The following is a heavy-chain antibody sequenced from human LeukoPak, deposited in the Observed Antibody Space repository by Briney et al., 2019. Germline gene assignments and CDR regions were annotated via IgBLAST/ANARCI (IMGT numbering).Heavy chain of an antibody. Sequence: PGGSLRLSCAASGFTFSNYWMIWVRQAPGKGLEWVGNIKQDGSEKRYADSVRGRFTISRDNAQTSLYLQMNSLRAEATAVYYCARASDPWLQLTWGQGTLVTVSS. V-gene: IGHV3-7*05. CDR1: GFTFSNYW. J-gene: IGHJ5*02. D-gene: IGHD5-24*01. CDR2: IKQDGSEK. CDR3: ARASDPWLQLT.